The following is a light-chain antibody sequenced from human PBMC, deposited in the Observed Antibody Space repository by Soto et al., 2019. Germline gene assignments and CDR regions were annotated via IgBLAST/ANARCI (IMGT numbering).Light chain of an antibody. V-gene: IGKV1-5*03. CDR2: KAS. CDR1: QTSSSW. Sequence: DIQMTQSPSTLSGSVGDRVTITCLASQTSSSWLAWYQQKPWKAPKLLIYKASTLKSGVPSRFSGSGSGTEFTLTIISLQPDDFATYYCQHYNSYSEAFGQGTKVDIK. J-gene: IGKJ1*01. CDR3: QHYNSYSEA.